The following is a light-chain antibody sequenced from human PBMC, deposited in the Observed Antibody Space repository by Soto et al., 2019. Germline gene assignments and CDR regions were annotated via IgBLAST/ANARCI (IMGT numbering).Light chain of an antibody. CDR1: QSVSGN. CDR2: AAS. Sequence: EIVMTQSPVTLSVSPGERATLSCRASQSVSGNLAWYQQKPGQAPRLLIYAASTRATSIPARFSGSGSGTEFTLTISSLQSEDFAVYYCQQYNKWPLFTFGPGTKVDIK. J-gene: IGKJ3*01. CDR3: QQYNKWPLFT. V-gene: IGKV3-15*01.